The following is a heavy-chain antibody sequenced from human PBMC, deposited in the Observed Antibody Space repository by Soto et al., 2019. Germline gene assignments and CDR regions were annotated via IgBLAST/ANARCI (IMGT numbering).Heavy chain of an antibody. CDR3: ARIREHGVQLWCPDY. CDR2: IDWDDDK. V-gene: IGHV2-70*01. J-gene: IGHJ4*01. Sequence: SGPTLVNPTPTLTLTCTFSGFSLSTSGMCVSWIRQPPGKALEWLALIDWDDDKYYSTSLKTRLTISKDTSKNQVVLTMTNMDPVDTATYYCARIREHGVQLWCPDYWGHGTLVTVSS. CDR1: GFSLSTSGMC. D-gene: IGHD5-18*01.